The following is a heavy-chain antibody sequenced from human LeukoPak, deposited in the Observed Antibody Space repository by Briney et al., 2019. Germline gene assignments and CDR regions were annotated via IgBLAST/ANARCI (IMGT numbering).Heavy chain of an antibody. J-gene: IGHJ4*02. CDR1: GVTFSSYV. Sequence: GGSLRLSCEASGVTFSSYVMSWVRQAPGKGSEWVSGISGSGGGTYYADSVKGRFAISRDNSKNTPYLQMNSLRAEDTAIYYCARAYSTVHNDYWGQGTLVTVSS. D-gene: IGHD4-17*01. CDR2: ISGSGGGT. V-gene: IGHV3-23*01. CDR3: ARAYSTVHNDY.